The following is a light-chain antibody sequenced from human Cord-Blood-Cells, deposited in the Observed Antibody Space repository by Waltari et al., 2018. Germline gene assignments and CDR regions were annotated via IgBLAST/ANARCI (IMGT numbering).Light chain of an antibody. Sequence: QSALTQPASVSGSPGQSITISCTGTSSDVGSYNLVSWYQQHPGKAPKLMIYEGSKRPSGVSNRFSGPKSGNTASLTISGHQAEDEADYYCCSYAGSSTVVFGGGTKLTVL. CDR2: EGS. J-gene: IGLJ2*01. CDR1: SSDVGSYNL. V-gene: IGLV2-23*01. CDR3: CSYAGSSTVV.